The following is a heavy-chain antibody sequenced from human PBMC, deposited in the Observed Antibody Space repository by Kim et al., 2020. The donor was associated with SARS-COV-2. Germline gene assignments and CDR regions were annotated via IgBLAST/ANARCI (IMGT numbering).Heavy chain of an antibody. CDR3: ARGRVNYDSSGTYYFDY. D-gene: IGHD3-22*01. J-gene: IGHJ4*02. Sequence: LKSRVTISVDTSKNQFSLKLSSVTAADTAVYYCARGRVNYDSSGTYYFDYWGQGTLVTVSS. V-gene: IGHV4-59*09.